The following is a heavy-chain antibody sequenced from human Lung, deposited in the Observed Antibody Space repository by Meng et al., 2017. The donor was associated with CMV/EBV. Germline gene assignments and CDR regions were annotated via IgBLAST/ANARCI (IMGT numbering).Heavy chain of an antibody. Sequence: GESLKISCAASGFTFSTYAMNWVRQTPGKGLEWVSSISTTNTYISYSDSVKGRFTISRDNAKNSLYLQMSSLRAEDTALYYCARSWDGMDVWGQGTTVTVSS. V-gene: IGHV3-21*04. D-gene: IGHD3-16*01. CDR1: GFTFSTYA. CDR2: ISTTNTYI. CDR3: ARSWDGMDV. J-gene: IGHJ6*02.